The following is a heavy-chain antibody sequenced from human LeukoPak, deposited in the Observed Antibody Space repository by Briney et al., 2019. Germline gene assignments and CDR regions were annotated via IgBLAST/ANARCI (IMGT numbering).Heavy chain of an antibody. Sequence: GGSLRLSCAASGFTFNKFAMFWVRQAPGKGLEWLAVMSHDGVTEYYADSVKDRFTISRDLAKNTLYLQMNSLRVEDTAVYYCARPTLEWLLHDAFHIWGQGTMVTVSS. V-gene: IGHV3-30*04. D-gene: IGHD3-3*01. CDR1: GFTFNKFA. J-gene: IGHJ3*02. CDR2: MSHDGVTE. CDR3: ARPTLEWLLHDAFHI.